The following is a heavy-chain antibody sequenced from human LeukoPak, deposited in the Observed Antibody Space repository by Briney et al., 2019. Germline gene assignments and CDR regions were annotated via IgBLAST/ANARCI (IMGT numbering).Heavy chain of an antibody. CDR2: MNPNSGNT. Sequence: ASVKVSCKASGYTFTSYDINWVRQATGQGLEWMGWMNPNSGNTGYAQKFQGRVTMTRNTSISTAYMELSSLKSEDTAVYYCARGLIRYFDWLLHEDSYFDYWGQGTLVTVSS. V-gene: IGHV1-8*01. J-gene: IGHJ4*02. D-gene: IGHD3-9*01. CDR3: ARGLIRYFDWLLHEDSYFDY. CDR1: GYTFTSYD.